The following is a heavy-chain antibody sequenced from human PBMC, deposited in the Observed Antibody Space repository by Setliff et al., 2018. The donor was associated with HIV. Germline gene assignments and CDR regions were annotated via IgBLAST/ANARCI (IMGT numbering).Heavy chain of an antibody. D-gene: IGHD6-19*01. CDR3: ARDRSSGRGYYYYYYMDV. V-gene: IGHV4-59*01. CDR2: IYYSGST. Sequence: PSETLSLTCTVSGGSISSYYWRWIRQPPGKGLEWIGYIYYSGSTNYNPSLKSRVTISVDTSKNQFSLKLSSVTAAETAVYYCARDRSSGRGYYYYYYMDVWGKGTTVTVSS. J-gene: IGHJ6*03. CDR1: GGSISSYY.